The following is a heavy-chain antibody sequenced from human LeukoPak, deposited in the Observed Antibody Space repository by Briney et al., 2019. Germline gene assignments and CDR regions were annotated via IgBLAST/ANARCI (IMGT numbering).Heavy chain of an antibody. V-gene: IGHV4-34*01. Sequence: SETLSLTCAVYGGSFSGYYWSWIRQPPGKGLEWIGEINHSGSTNYNPSLKSRVTISVDTSKNQFSLKLSSVTAADTAVYYCARDAFGYEEAWLDPWGQGTLVTVSS. CDR3: ARDAFGYEEAWLDP. J-gene: IGHJ5*02. D-gene: IGHD5-18*01. CDR2: INHSGST. CDR1: GGSFSGYY.